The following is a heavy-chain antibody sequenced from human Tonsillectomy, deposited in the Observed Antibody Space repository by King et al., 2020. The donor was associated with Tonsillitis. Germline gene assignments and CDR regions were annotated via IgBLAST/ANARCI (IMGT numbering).Heavy chain of an antibody. V-gene: IGHV4-4*02. CDR3: AREXAXXXPYXNXSGTXP. D-gene: IGHD5-12*01. Sequence: QLQESGPGLVKPSGTLSLTCTVSGDSISSSNWWSWVRQPPGKGLEWIGEIYHSGITNYNPSLKSRVSMSVDRSKNQFSLKMNSVTAADTAVYYCAREXAXXXPYXNXSGTXPWGQXTLVTV. CDR2: IYHSGIT. J-gene: IGHJ5*02. CDR1: GDSISSSNW.